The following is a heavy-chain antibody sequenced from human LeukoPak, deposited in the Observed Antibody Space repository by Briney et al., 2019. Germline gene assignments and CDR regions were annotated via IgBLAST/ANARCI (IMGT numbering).Heavy chain of an antibody. J-gene: IGHJ6*02. CDR2: IKQDGSEK. CDR3: ARDDNCSGGSCYSWYYYYYGMDV. V-gene: IGHV3-7*01. CDR1: GFTFSSYW. D-gene: IGHD2-15*01. Sequence: GGSLRLSCAASGFTFSSYWMSWVRQAPGKGLEWVANIKQDGSEKYYADSVKGRFTISRDNAKNSLYLQMNSLRAEDTAVYYCARDDNCSGGSCYSWYYYYYGMDVWGQGTTVTVSS.